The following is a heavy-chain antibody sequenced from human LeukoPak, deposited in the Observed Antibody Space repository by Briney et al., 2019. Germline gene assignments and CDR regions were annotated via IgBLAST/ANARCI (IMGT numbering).Heavy chain of an antibody. CDR2: IYYSGST. D-gene: IGHD3-3*01. CDR3: ARLGDYDFWSGYLFDY. CDR1: GGSISSGDYY. Sequence: SETLSLTCTVSGGSISSGDYYWSWIRQPPGKGLEWIGYIYYSGSTYYNPSLKSRVTISVDTSKNQFSLKLSSVTAADTAVYYYARLGDYDFWSGYLFDYWGQGTLVTVSS. J-gene: IGHJ4*02. V-gene: IGHV4-30-4*08.